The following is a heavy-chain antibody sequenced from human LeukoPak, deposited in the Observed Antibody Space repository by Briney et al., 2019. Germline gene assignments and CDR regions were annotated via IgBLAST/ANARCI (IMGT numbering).Heavy chain of an antibody. CDR3: ARGSQSTWGFFAY. V-gene: IGHV3-33*01. CDR2: IWYDGSNE. Sequence: GRSLRLSCAASGFTFSNYGMHWVRQAPGKGLQWVGVIWYDGSNEYYTGSVKGRFTISRDNAHNTLYLQMNSLRAEDTAVYYCARGSQSTWGFFAYWGQGTRVTVSS. D-gene: IGHD1-1*01. J-gene: IGHJ4*02. CDR1: GFTFSNYG.